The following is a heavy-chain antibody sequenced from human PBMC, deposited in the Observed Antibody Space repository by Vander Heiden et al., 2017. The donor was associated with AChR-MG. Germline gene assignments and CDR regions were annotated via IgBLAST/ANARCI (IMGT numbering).Heavy chain of an antibody. D-gene: IGHD2-21*02. V-gene: IGHV3-11*01. CDR3: ARDGGNSGDYFDY. J-gene: IGHJ4*02. CDR2: ISSRATII. CDR1: GFTFSDYY. Sequence: QVQLVESGGGLVKPGGYLRLSCVASGFTFSDYYMSWIRQTPGKGLEWVSYISSRATIIYYADSVKGRFTISRDNAENSLFLQMNSLGAEDTAVYYCARDGGNSGDYFDYWGQGILVTVSS.